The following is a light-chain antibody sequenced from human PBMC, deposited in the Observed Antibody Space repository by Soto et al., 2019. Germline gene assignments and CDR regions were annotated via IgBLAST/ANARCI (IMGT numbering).Light chain of an antibody. CDR3: QQRSNWPPIT. V-gene: IGKV1-12*01. J-gene: IGKJ5*01. Sequence: DIQMTQSPSSVSASVGDRVTISCRASQGMSSWLAWYQQKPGKAPKLLIYAASSLQSGVPSRFSGSGSGTDFTLTISSLEPEDFAVYYCQQRSNWPPITFGQGTRLEI. CDR1: QGMSSW. CDR2: AAS.